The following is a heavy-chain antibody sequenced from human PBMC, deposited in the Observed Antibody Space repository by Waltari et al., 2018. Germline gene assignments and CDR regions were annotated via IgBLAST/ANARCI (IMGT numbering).Heavy chain of an antibody. CDR1: GYSISSGYH. Sequence: QVQLQESGPGLVKPSETLSLTCAVSGYSISSGYHWGWIRQPPGKGLEWIGSIYHSGSTYYNPSLKSRVTISVDTSKNQFSLKLSSVTAADTAVYYCARMRGWYFDYWGQGTLVTVSS. V-gene: IGHV4-38-2*01. CDR3: ARMRGWYFDY. J-gene: IGHJ4*02. CDR2: IYHSGST. D-gene: IGHD6-19*01.